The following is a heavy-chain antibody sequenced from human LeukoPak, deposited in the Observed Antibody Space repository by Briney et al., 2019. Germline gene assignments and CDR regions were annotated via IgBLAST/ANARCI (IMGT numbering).Heavy chain of an antibody. D-gene: IGHD3-10*01. J-gene: IGHJ4*02. Sequence: GRCLRLSCAASGFTFSSYGMHWVRQAPGKGLEWVAVISYDGSNKYYADSVKGRFTISRDNSKNTLYLQMNSLRAEDTAVYYCAKDLSWFGEFPLPDYWGQGTLVTVSS. CDR1: GFTFSSYG. CDR3: AKDLSWFGEFPLPDY. V-gene: IGHV3-30*18. CDR2: ISYDGSNK.